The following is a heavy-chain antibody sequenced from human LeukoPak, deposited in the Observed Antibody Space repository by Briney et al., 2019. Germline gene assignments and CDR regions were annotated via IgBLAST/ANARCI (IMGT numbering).Heavy chain of an antibody. J-gene: IGHJ6*03. CDR2: IYSGGST. V-gene: IGHV3-66*01. CDR3: ARDSVRGSGSCYYYSYMDV. Sequence: GGSLRLSCAASGFTFSTNYMSWVRQAPGKGLEWVSVIYSGGSTYYADSVKGRFTISRDNSKNTLYLQMNSLRAEDTAVYYCARDSVRGSGSCYYYSYMDVWGKGTTVTISS. CDR1: GFTFSTNY. D-gene: IGHD3-10*01.